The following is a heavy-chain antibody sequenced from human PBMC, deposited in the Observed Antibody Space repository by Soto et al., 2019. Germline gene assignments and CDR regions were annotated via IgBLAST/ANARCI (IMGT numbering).Heavy chain of an antibody. CDR2: ISAYNGNT. V-gene: IGHV1-18*01. D-gene: IGHD2-2*01. J-gene: IGHJ6*03. CDR1: GYTFTSYG. CDR3: ARGGVVPAAVYYYYYMDV. Sequence: ASVKVSCKASGYTFTSYGISWVRQAPGQGLEWMGWISAYNGNTNYAQKLQGRVTMTTDTSTSTAYMELRSLRSDDTAVYYCARGGVVPAAVYYYYYMDVWGKGTTVTVS.